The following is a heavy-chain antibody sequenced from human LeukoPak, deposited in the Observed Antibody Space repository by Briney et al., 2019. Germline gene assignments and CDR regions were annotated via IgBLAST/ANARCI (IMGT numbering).Heavy chain of an antibody. V-gene: IGHV4-59*01. CDR1: GGSISPYY. Sequence: PSETLSLTCSISGGSISPYYWTWVRQSSGKGLEWIGYIYYGGSTNYNPSLKSRVTISIDTSETQFSLRLTSVTAADTAVYYCARGSSSWYIPQDYWGQGALVTVSS. D-gene: IGHD6-13*01. J-gene: IGHJ4*02. CDR2: IYYGGST. CDR3: ARGSSSWYIPQDY.